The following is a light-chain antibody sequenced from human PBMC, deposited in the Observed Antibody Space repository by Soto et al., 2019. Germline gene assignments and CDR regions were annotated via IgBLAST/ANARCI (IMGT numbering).Light chain of an antibody. CDR3: RQRSNSPLRT. V-gene: IGKV3-11*01. CDR1: QSISSY. Sequence: EIVLTQSPATLSLSPGERATITCRASQSISSYLAWYQQKPGKAPRLLIYDASNRATGIPARFSGSGSGTDFILTISSLEPEDVVVYYCRQRSNSPLRTFGQGTRLDIK. CDR2: DAS. J-gene: IGKJ5*01.